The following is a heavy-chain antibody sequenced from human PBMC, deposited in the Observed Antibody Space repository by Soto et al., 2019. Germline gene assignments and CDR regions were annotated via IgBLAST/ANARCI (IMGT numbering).Heavy chain of an antibody. Sequence: GGSLRLSCAASGFTFSSYAMSWVRQAPGKGLEWVSAISGSGGSTYYADSVKGRFTISRDNSKNTLYLQMNSLRAEDTAVYYCAKDLWDIVVVPAALNYYYYYYMDVWGKGTTVTVSS. V-gene: IGHV3-23*01. D-gene: IGHD2-2*01. J-gene: IGHJ6*03. CDR2: ISGSGGST. CDR1: GFTFSSYA. CDR3: AKDLWDIVVVPAALNYYYYYYMDV.